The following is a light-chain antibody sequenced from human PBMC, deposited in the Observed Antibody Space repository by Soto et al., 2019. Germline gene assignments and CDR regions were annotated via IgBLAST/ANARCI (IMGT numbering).Light chain of an antibody. CDR1: QSISSW. J-gene: IGKJ1*01. V-gene: IGKV1-5*01. CDR2: DAS. CDR3: QQYNSYGT. Sequence: DVKMTQSAATLSASVGDRVTITCRASQSISSWLAWYQQKPGKAPKLLIYDASSLESGVPSRFSGSGSGTEFTLTISSLQPDDFATYYCQQYNSYGTFGQGTKVDI.